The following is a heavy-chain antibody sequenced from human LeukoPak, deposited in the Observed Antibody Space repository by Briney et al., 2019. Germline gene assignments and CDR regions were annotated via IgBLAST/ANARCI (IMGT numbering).Heavy chain of an antibody. CDR3: TTRAVYSRYPGYIDY. J-gene: IGHJ4*02. CDR2: IKSKTDGGTT. CDR1: GFTFSNAW. V-gene: IGHV3-15*01. D-gene: IGHD2-15*01. Sequence: GGSLRLSCAASGFTFSNAWMSWVRQAPGKGLEWVGRIKSKTDGGTTDYAAPVKGRFTISRDDSKNTLYLQMNSLKTEDTAVYYCTTRAVYSRYPGYIDYWGQGTLVTVSS.